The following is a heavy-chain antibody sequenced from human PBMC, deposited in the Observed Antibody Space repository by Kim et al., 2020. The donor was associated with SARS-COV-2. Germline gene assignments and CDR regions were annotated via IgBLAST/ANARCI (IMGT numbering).Heavy chain of an antibody. CDR2: ISGSGGST. CDR1: GFTFSSYA. Sequence: GGSLRLSCAASGFTFSSYAMSWVRQAPGKGLEWVSAISGSGGSTYYADSVKGRFTISRDNSKNTLYLQMNSVRAEDTSVYYCAKERIYDYGDYVFDLWGRGTLVTVSS. V-gene: IGHV3-23*01. D-gene: IGHD4-17*01. J-gene: IGHJ2*01. CDR3: AKERIYDYGDYVFDL.